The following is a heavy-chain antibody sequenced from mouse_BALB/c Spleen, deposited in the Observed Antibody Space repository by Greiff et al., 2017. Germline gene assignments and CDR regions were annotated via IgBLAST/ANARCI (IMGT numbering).Heavy chain of an antibody. CDR3: ARDARGNWFAY. CDR1: GFTFSDFY. Sequence: DVMLVESGGGLVQPGGSLRLSCATSGFTFSDFYMEWVRQPPGKRLEWIAASRNKANDYTTEYSASVKGRFIVSRDTSQSILYLQMNALRAEDTAIYYCARDARGNWFAYWGQGTLVTVSA. CDR2: SRNKANDYTT. D-gene: IGHD2-1*01. V-gene: IGHV7-1*02. J-gene: IGHJ3*01.